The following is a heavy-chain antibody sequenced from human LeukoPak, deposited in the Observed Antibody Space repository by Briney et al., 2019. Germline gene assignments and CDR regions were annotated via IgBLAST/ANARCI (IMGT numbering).Heavy chain of an antibody. D-gene: IGHD5-18*01. Sequence: GGSLRLSCAASGFSFSDYEMNWARQAPGKGLEWVAFISSRGSTLYYADSVQGRFTISRDSAKNSLYLQMNSLRAEDTAVYFCAREAYTYAFDFWGQGTLVTVSS. CDR1: GFSFSDYE. J-gene: IGHJ5*01. CDR3: AREAYTYAFDF. CDR2: ISSRGSTL. V-gene: IGHV3-48*03.